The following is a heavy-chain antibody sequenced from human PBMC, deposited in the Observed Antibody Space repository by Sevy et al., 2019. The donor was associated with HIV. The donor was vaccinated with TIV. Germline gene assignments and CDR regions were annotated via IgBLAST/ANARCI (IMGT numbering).Heavy chain of an antibody. D-gene: IGHD3-22*01. J-gene: IGHJ4*02. CDR3: ATAPGYYDSAPFDY. CDR1: GFTFNNAW. Sequence: GESLKISCAVSGFTFNNAWMNWVRQAPGTGQQWVGLIKSKIDGETTDYAAPVKGRFTISRDDSKNTLYLQMNSLKIEDTAVYYCATAPGYYDSAPFDYWGPGTLVTVSS. V-gene: IGHV3-15*01. CDR2: IKSKIDGETT.